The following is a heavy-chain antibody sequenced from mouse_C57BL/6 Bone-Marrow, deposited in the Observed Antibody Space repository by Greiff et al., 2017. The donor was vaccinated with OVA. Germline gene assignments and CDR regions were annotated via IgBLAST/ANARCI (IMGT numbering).Heavy chain of an antibody. CDR3: TRWPHIDY. J-gene: IGHJ2*01. CDR1: GYTFTDYE. Sequence: VQLQESGAELVRPGASVTLSCKASGYTFTDYEMHWVKQTPVHGLEWIGAIDPETGGTAYNQKFKGKAILTADKSSSTAYMELRSLTSEDSAVYYCTRWPHIDYWGQGTTLTVSS. V-gene: IGHV1-15*01. CDR2: IDPETGGT. D-gene: IGHD6-1*01.